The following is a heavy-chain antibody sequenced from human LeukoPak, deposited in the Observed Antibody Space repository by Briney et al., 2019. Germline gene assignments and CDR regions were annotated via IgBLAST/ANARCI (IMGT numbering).Heavy chain of an antibody. D-gene: IGHD3-22*01. CDR3: AKDRYDSSGYYSMLVGDSPQYYFDY. CDR1: GFTFRSYA. J-gene: IGHJ4*02. Sequence: PGRSLRLSCAASGFTFRSYAMHWVRQAPGKGLEWVAIISDDVSNTYYADSVKGRLTISRDNSKNTLYLQMNSLRAEDTAVYYCAKDRYDSSGYYSMLVGDSPQYYFDYWGQGTLVTVSS. V-gene: IGHV3-30*04. CDR2: ISDDVSNT.